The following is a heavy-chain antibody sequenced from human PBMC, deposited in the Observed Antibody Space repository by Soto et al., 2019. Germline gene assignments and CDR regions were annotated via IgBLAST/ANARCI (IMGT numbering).Heavy chain of an antibody. D-gene: IGHD3-10*01. Sequence: VQLVESGGGLVRPGGSLRLSCAASGFTFSAYSINWVRQAPGMGLEWVSSISSTSSPIFYAESVRGRFTISRDNAKNSLYLQMNGLRAEDTAVYYCVRGGSGATSGDLFDAWGQGTLVTVSS. CDR1: GFTFSAYS. CDR3: VRGGSGATSGDLFDA. CDR2: ISSTSSPI. V-gene: IGHV3-21*06. J-gene: IGHJ3*01.